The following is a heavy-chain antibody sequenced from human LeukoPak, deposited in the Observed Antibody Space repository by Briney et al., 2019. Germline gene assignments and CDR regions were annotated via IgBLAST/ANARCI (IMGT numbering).Heavy chain of an antibody. J-gene: IGHJ4*02. D-gene: IGHD2-21*02. V-gene: IGHV3-7*01. CDR1: GFTFSSYW. CDR2: IKQDGSEK. Sequence: GGSLRLSCAASGFTFSSYWMSWVRRAPGKGLEWVATIKQDGSEKYYVDSVKGRFTISRDNAKNSLYLQMNSLRAEDTAVYYCARLSGEVTVFDYWGQGTLVTVSS. CDR3: ARLSGEVTVFDY.